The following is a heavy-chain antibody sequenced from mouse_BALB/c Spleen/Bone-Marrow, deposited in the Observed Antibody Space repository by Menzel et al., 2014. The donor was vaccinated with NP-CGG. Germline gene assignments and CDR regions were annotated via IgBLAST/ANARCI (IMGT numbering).Heavy chain of an antibody. J-gene: IGHJ2*01. CDR3: TRDNGPFDY. CDR2: ITSGGSYT. V-gene: IGHV5-6-4*01. Sequence: EVQLVESGGGLVKPGGSLKLSCAASGFTFSSYTMSWVRQTPEKRLEWVATITSGGSYTYHPDSVKGRFTISRDNAKNTLYLQMSSLKSEDTAMYYCTRDNGPFDYWGQGTTLTVSS. CDR1: GFTFSSYT. D-gene: IGHD1-2*01.